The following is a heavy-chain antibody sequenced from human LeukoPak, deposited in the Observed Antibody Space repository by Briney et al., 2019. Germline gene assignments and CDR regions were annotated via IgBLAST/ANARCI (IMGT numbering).Heavy chain of an antibody. CDR2: IIPILGIA. CDR3: ARYSSGWYGDHDAFDI. D-gene: IGHD6-19*01. Sequence: SVNVSCKASGGTFSSYAISWVRQAPGQGLEWMGRIIPILGIANYAQKFQGRVTITADKSTSTAYMELSSLRSEDTAVYYCARYSSGWYGDHDAFDIWGQGTMVTVSS. V-gene: IGHV1-69*04. J-gene: IGHJ3*02. CDR1: GGTFSSYA.